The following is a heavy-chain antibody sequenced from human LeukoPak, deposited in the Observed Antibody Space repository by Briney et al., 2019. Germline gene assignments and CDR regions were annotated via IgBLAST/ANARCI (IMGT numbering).Heavy chain of an antibody. CDR2: IYFSGST. Sequence: SETLSLTCTVPGDSISPSSYYWGWIRQPPGKGLDWIGSIYFSGSTYYNPSLKSQVTISMDTSKNQFSLKLSSVTAADTAFYYCAASSYDSSGPHGSWGQGILVTVSS. J-gene: IGHJ1*01. V-gene: IGHV4-39*01. CDR3: AASSYDSSGPHGS. CDR1: GDSISPSSYY. D-gene: IGHD3-22*01.